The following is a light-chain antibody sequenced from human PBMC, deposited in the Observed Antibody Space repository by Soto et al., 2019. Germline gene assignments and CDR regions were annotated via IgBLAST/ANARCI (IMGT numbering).Light chain of an antibody. J-gene: IGKJ3*01. V-gene: IGKV1-5*01. CDR1: QSINTW. CDR3: QQYYSPSIS. Sequence: DIQMTQSPSTLSASVGDIVTITCRASQSINTWVAWYQQKPGKAPTILIHDASTLENGVPSRFSGSGSGTEFTLTISSLQPEDFATYYCQQYYSPSISFGPGTKVDSK. CDR2: DAS.